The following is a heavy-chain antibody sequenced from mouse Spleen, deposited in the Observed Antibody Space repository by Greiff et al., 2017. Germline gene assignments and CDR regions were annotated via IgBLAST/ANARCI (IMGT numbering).Heavy chain of an antibody. Sequence: QVQLQQSGAELAKPGASVKLSCKASDYTFTNYWMHWVKQRPGQGLEWIGYINPSNGYTRYNQKFKNKATLTADKSSSTAYMQLHSLTYEDSAVYFCARSGDDFYFWYLDVWGAGTTVTVSS. D-gene: IGHD2-1*01. V-gene: IGHV1-7*01. CDR2: INPSNGYT. J-gene: IGHJ1*01. CDR3: ARSGDDFYFWYLDV. CDR1: DYTFTNYW.